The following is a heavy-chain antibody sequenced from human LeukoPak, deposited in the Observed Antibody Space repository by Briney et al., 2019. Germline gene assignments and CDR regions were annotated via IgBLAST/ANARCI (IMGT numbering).Heavy chain of an antibody. D-gene: IGHD4-11*01. CDR1: GFTFRNYA. J-gene: IGHJ4*02. Sequence: GGSLRLSCAASGFTFRNYAMHWVRQAPGKGLEWMTFIGSDGSDEYYADSAEGRFTVSRDNPENTLYLQMSSLRPEDTAVYYCARGGPHDYSDYCFDYWGQGTLVTVSS. CDR2: IGSDGSDE. V-gene: IGHV3-30*02. CDR3: ARGGPHDYSDYCFDY.